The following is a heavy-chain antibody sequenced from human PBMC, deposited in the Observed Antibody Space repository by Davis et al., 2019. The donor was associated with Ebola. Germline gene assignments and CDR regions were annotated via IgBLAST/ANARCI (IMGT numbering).Heavy chain of an antibody. CDR3: ARDLGPYGDYGMDV. CDR1: GFIFSSYS. D-gene: IGHD4-17*01. J-gene: IGHJ6*02. CDR2: ISSSSSYI. V-gene: IGHV3-21*01. Sequence: GESLKISCAASGFIFSSYSMNWVRQAPGKGLEWVSSISSSSSYIYYADSVKGRFTISRDNAKNSLYLQMNSLRAEDTAVYYCARDLGPYGDYGMDVWGQGTTVTVSS.